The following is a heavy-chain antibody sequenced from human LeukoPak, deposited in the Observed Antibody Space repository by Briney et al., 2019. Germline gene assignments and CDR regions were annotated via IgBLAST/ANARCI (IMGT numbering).Heavy chain of an antibody. CDR3: ARYSSGWYPAGYFDY. Sequence: PSETLSLTCTVPGGSISSYYWSWIRQPPGKGLEWIGYIYYSGSTNYNPSLKSRVTISVDTSKNQFSLKLSSVTAADTAVYYCARYSSGWYPAGYFDYWGQGTLVTVSS. CDR2: IYYSGST. J-gene: IGHJ4*02. D-gene: IGHD6-19*01. CDR1: GGSISSYY. V-gene: IGHV4-59*01.